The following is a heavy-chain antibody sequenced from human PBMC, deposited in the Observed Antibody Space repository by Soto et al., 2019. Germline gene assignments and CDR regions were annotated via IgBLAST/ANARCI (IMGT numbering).Heavy chain of an antibody. Sequence: SETLSLTCSVSGGSISSYYRSWIRQPPGKGLEWIGYIYYSGSTNYNPSLKSRVTISVDTSKNQFSLKLSSVTAADTAVYYCARDRVPNSSGWSGAFDIWGQGTMVTVSS. V-gene: IGHV4-59*01. D-gene: IGHD6-19*01. J-gene: IGHJ3*02. CDR1: GGSISSYY. CDR2: IYYSGST. CDR3: ARDRVPNSSGWSGAFDI.